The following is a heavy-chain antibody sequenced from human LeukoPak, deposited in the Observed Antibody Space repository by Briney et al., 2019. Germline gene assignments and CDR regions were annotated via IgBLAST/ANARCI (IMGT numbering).Heavy chain of an antibody. CDR1: GYTFTSYY. V-gene: IGHV1-46*01. J-gene: IGHJ4*02. CDR2: INPSGGST. CDR3: AIEEKPNYGGNRVGSGDRYDY. Sequence: ASVKVSCKASGYTFTSYYMHWVRQAPGQGLEWMGIINPSGGSTSYAQKFQGRVTMTRDTSTSTVYMELSSLRSEDTAVYYCAIEEKPNYGGNRVGSGDRYDYWGQGTLVTVSS. D-gene: IGHD4-23*01.